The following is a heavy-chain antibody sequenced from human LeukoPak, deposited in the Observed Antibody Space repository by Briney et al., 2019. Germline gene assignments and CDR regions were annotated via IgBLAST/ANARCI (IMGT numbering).Heavy chain of an antibody. Sequence: PSETLSLTCTVSGGSISSYYWSWIRQPPGKGLEWIGYIYYSGSTNYNPSLKSRVTISVDTSKNQFSLKLSSVTAADTAVYYCARADYDILTGYSQGWFDPWGQGTLVTVSS. CDR1: GGSISSYY. D-gene: IGHD3-9*01. CDR2: IYYSGST. J-gene: IGHJ5*02. V-gene: IGHV4-59*01. CDR3: ARADYDILTGYSQGWFDP.